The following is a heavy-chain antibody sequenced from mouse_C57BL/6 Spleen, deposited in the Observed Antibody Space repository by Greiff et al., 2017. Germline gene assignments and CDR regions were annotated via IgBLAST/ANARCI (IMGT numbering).Heavy chain of an antibody. Sequence: VQLQESGAELVKPGASVKISCKASGYAFSSYWMNWVKQRPGKGLEWIGQIYPGDGDTNYNGKFKGKATLAADKASSTAYMQLSSLTSEDSVVYFGARRGSYDGYYPWYFDVWGTGTTVTVSS. CDR1: GYAFSSYW. J-gene: IGHJ1*03. CDR3: ARRGSYDGYYPWYFDV. V-gene: IGHV1-80*01. CDR2: IYPGDGDT. D-gene: IGHD2-3*01.